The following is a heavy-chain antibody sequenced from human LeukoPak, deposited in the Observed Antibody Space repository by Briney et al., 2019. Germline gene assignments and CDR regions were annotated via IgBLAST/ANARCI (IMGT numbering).Heavy chain of an antibody. CDR2: IRYDGSNK. D-gene: IGHD5-12*01. V-gene: IGHV3-30*02. J-gene: IGHJ4*02. CDR3: ARDPPGSGSLLHFEY. Sequence: GGSLRLSCAASGFTFSSYGMHWVRQAPGKGLEWVAFIRYDGSNKYYADSVKGRFTISRDNAKNSLYLQMNTLRAEDTAVYYCARDPPGSGSLLHFEYWGQGTVVTVSS. CDR1: GFTFSSYG.